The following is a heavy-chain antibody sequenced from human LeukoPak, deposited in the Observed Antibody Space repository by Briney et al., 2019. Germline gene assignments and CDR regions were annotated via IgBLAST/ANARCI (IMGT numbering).Heavy chain of an antibody. CDR1: GGSISSYY. V-gene: IGHV4-59*01. D-gene: IGHD1-1*01. Sequence: PSETLSLTCTVSGGSISSYYWSWIRQPPGKGLEWLGYIYYSGSTNYNPSLKSRVTISVDTSKNQFSLKLSSVTAADTAVYYCARADLEYYFDCWGQGTLVTVSS. CDR3: ARADLEYYFDC. J-gene: IGHJ4*02. CDR2: IYYSGST.